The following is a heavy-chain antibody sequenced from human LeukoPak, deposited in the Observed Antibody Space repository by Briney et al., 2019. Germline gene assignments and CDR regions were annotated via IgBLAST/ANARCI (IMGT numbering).Heavy chain of an antibody. Sequence: GASVKVSCKASGYTFTRYGISWVRQAPGQGREWMGGIIPIYGTANYAQKFQGRVTITADESTSTAYMELSSLRSEDTAVYYCAREGYCSSTSCYQDYWGQGTLVTVSS. J-gene: IGHJ4*02. CDR3: AREGYCSSTSCYQDY. D-gene: IGHD2-2*01. CDR2: IIPIYGTA. CDR1: GYTFTRYG. V-gene: IGHV1-69*13.